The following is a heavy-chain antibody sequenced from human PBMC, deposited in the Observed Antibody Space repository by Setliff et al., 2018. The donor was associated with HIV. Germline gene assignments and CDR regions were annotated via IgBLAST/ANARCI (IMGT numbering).Heavy chain of an antibody. D-gene: IGHD2-2*01. CDR2: INTGNGNT. CDR1: GYTFTSYP. V-gene: IGHV1-3*04. J-gene: IGHJ5*02. CDR3: ARDRCNSVACYLYNWFDP. Sequence: ASVKVSCKASGYTFTSYPMHWVRQAPGQRPEWMGWINTGNGNTKYSQIFRDRVTFTRDTSADTVYMEVSSLRSEDTAVYYCARDRCNSVACYLYNWFDPWGQGTLVTVSS.